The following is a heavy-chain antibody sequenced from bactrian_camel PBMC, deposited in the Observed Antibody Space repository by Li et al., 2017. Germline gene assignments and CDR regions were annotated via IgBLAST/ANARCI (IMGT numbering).Heavy chain of an antibody. CDR3: ATGICDRGVCYTPY. CDR1: GFTFSTYD. J-gene: IGHJ4*01. CDR2: INSGGGST. D-gene: IGHD2*01. V-gene: IGHV3S40*01. Sequence: VQLVESGGGLVQPGGSLRLSCAASGFTFSTYDMSWVRQAPGKGLEWVSAINSGGGSTYYADSMKERFTISRDNAKNTVYLQMNSLKSEDTALYYCATGICDRGVCYTPYWGQGTQVTVS.